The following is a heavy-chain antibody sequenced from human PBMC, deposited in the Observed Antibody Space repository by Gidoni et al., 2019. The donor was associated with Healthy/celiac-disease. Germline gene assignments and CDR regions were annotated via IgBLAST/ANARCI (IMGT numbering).Heavy chain of an antibody. CDR2: IYSGDSDT. J-gene: IGHJ1*01. D-gene: IGHD6-6*01. CDR3: ARGGIAARPLYFQH. Sequence: EVQLVQAGAAVKQPGESLKIPCKGSGYRFTSYWIGWVRQMPGKGLEWMGSIYSGDSDTRYSPSVQGQVTISADKSISTAYLQWSSLKASDTAMYYCARGGIAARPLYFQHWGQGTLVTVSS. V-gene: IGHV5-51*01. CDR1: GYRFTSYW.